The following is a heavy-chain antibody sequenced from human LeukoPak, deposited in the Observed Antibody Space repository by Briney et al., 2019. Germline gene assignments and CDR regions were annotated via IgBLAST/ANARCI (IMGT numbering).Heavy chain of an antibody. CDR2: ISGSGGST. Sequence: GGSLRLSCAASGFNFSSYDMSWVRQAPGKGLEWVSAISGSGGSTYYTDSVKGRFTISRDNSKNTLYLQMNSLRAEDTAVYYCAKAVDTAMVRGAFDIWGQGTMVTVSS. V-gene: IGHV3-23*01. CDR1: GFNFSSYD. J-gene: IGHJ3*02. D-gene: IGHD5-18*01. CDR3: AKAVDTAMVRGAFDI.